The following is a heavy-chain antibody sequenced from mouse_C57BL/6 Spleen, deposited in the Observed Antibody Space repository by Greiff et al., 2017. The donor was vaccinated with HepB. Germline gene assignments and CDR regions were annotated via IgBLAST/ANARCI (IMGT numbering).Heavy chain of an antibody. D-gene: IGHD2-14*01. Sequence: EVQLHQSGPELVKPGASVKMSCKASGYTFTDYNMHWVKQSHGKSLEWIGYIHPNNGGTSYNQKFKGAATLTVHKSSSTAYMELRRLTAGDSAVYYCAGGTFSMDYWGQGTSHTVSS. J-gene: IGHJ4*01. CDR1: GYTFTDYN. CDR2: IHPNNGGT. CDR3: AGGTFSMDY. V-gene: IGHV1-22*01.